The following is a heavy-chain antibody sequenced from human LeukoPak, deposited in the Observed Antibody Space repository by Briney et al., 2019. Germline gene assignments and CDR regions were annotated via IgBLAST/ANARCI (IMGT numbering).Heavy chain of an antibody. Sequence: SETLSLTCTVSGGSISSYYWSWIRQPPGKGLEWIGYMSYIGTTGYNPSLKSRVTMSIDTSKNQLSLKLSSVTAADTAVYYCARLEYSSSWYYFDYWGQGTLVTVSS. CDR2: MSYIGTT. J-gene: IGHJ4*02. CDR1: GGSISSYY. CDR3: ARLEYSSSWYYFDY. D-gene: IGHD6-13*01. V-gene: IGHV4-59*01.